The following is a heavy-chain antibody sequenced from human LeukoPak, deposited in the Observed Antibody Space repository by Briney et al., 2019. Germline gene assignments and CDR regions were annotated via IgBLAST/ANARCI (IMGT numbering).Heavy chain of an antibody. V-gene: IGHV1-46*01. Sequence: ASVKVSCKASGYTFTGYYMHWVRQAPGQGLEWMGIINPSSGSTSYAQKFQGRVTITADESTSTAYMELSSLRSEDTAVYYCASSLRGCGGDCYYYYGMDVWGQGTTVTVSS. J-gene: IGHJ6*02. D-gene: IGHD2-21*02. CDR3: ASSLRGCGGDCYYYYGMDV. CDR2: INPSSGST. CDR1: GYTFTGYY.